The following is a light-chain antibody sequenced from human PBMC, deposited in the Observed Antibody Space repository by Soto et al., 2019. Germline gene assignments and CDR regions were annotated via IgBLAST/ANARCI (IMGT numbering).Light chain of an antibody. CDR2: GAS. V-gene: IGKV3-20*01. J-gene: IGKJ1*01. CDR1: QSVSSSY. CDR3: QQYGSSPRT. Sequence: EIVLTQSPGTLSLSPGERATLSCRASQSVSSSYLAWYQQKPGQAPRILIYGASSRATGIPDRFSGSGSGTDFTLTLSRLEPEDFAVYYCQQYGSSPRTFGQGTKVEIK.